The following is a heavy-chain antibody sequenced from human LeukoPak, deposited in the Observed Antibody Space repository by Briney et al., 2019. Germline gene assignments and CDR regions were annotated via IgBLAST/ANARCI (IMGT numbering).Heavy chain of an antibody. V-gene: IGHV1-2*04. CDR2: INPNSGGT. CDR3: ARDGGGIAAAADYYYYGMDV. CDR1: GYTFTGYY. J-gene: IGHJ6*04. Sequence: ASVKVSCKASGYTFTGYYMHWVRQAPGQGLEWMGWINPNSGGTNYAQKFQGWVTMTRDTSISTAYMELSRLRSDDTAVYYYARDGGGIAAAADYYYYGMDVWGKGTTVTVSS. D-gene: IGHD6-13*01.